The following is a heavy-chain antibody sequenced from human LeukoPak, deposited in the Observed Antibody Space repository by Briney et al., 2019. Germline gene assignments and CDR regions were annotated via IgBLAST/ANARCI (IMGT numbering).Heavy chain of an antibody. CDR1: GFTFSSYW. V-gene: IGHV3-7*01. D-gene: IGHD4-17*01. Sequence: GGPLRLSCAASGFTFSSYWMSWVRQAPGKGLEWVANIKQDGSEKYYVDSVKGRFTISRDNAKNSLYLQMNSLRAEDTAVYYCASFSTVTGPGANDYWGQGTLVTVSS. J-gene: IGHJ4*02. CDR3: ASFSTVTGPGANDY. CDR2: IKQDGSEK.